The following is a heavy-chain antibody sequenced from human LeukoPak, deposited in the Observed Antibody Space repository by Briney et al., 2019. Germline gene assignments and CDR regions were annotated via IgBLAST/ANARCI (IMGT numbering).Heavy chain of an antibody. D-gene: IGHD2-2*02. CDR2: INPNSGGT. Sequence: ASVKVSCKASGYTFTGYYMHWVRQAPGQGLEWMGWINPNSGGTNYAQKLQGRVTMTTDTSTSAAYMELRSLRSDDTAVYYCAGDCSSTSCYIPHAFDIWGQGTMVTVSS. J-gene: IGHJ3*02. V-gene: IGHV1-2*02. CDR1: GYTFTGYY. CDR3: AGDCSSTSCYIPHAFDI.